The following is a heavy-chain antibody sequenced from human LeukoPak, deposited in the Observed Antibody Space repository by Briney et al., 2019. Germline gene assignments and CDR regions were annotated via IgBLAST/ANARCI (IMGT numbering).Heavy chain of an antibody. CDR1: GGSFSDYC. CDR2: INHSGST. CDR3: ARGRLESAGTQGGIWFDP. Sequence: SETLSLTCAVYGGSFSDYCWNWIRQPPGKGLEWIGEINHSGSTNYNPSLKSRVTISVDTSKNQFSLKLSSVTAADTAVYYCARGRLESAGTQGGIWFDPWGQGTRVIVSS. V-gene: IGHV4-34*01. J-gene: IGHJ5*02. D-gene: IGHD6-13*01.